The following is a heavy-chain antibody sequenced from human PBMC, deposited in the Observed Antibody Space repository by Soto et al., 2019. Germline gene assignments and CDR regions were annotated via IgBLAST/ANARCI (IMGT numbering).Heavy chain of an antibody. CDR1: GFSFSSYA. D-gene: IGHD3-22*01. J-gene: IGHJ4*02. Sequence: EVLLLESGGGLTQPGGSLRLACAASGFSFSSYAMSWVRQTPPQGLEWVSSISTRGGRTSFADSVKGRFSISRDNSANAVYLDMDNLRAEDTGIYYCAKEFYYDACGQYSDVYFDYWGQGALVTVSS. CDR3: AKEFYYDACGQYSDVYFDY. CDR2: ISTRGGRT. V-gene: IGHV3-23*01.